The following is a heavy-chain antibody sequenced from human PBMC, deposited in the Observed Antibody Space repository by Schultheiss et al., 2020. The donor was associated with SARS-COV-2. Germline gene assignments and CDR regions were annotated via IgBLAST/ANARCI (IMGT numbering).Heavy chain of an antibody. J-gene: IGHJ4*02. Sequence: SETLSLTCTVSGGSISSSSYYWGWIRQPPGKGLEWIGSIYYSGSTYYNPSLKSRVTISVDTSKNQFSLKLSSVTAADTAVYYCARVEAVALFDYWGQGTLVTVSS. CDR3: ARVEAVALFDY. CDR2: IYYSGST. V-gene: IGHV4-39*01. D-gene: IGHD6-19*01. CDR1: GGSISSSSYY.